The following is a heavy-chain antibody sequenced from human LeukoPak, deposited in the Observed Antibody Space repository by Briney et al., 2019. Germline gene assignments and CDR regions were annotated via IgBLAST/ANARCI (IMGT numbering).Heavy chain of an antibody. D-gene: IGHD2-21*02. CDR2: LSGSGVNT. J-gene: IGHJ5*02. CDR3: AKGLNRVVTVDWFDP. V-gene: IGHV3-23*01. Sequence: GGSLRLSCAGSGFTFSSYAISWVRQAPGKGLEWVSGLSGSGVNTYYADSVKGRFTISRDNSKNTLYLQMNSLRAEDTAVYYCAKGLNRVVTVDWFDPWGQGTLVTVSS. CDR1: GFTFSSYA.